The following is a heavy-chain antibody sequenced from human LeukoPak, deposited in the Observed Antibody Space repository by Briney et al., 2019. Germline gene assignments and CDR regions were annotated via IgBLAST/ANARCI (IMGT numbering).Heavy chain of an antibody. Sequence: GGSLRLSCIASGFTFSSYWMSWVRQAPGKGLEWVANIKQDGSEEYYVDSVKGRFTISRYNAKNSLYLQMNSLRAEDTAVYYCARAPREWLLGYYFDYWGQGTLVTLSS. CDR1: GFTFSSYW. CDR2: IKQDGSEE. V-gene: IGHV3-7*01. D-gene: IGHD3-3*01. CDR3: ARAPREWLLGYYFDY. J-gene: IGHJ4*02.